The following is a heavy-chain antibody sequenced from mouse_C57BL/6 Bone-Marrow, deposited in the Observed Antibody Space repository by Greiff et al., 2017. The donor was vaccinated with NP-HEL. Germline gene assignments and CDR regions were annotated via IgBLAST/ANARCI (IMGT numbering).Heavy chain of an antibody. J-gene: IGHJ4*01. CDR2: IDPENGDT. D-gene: IGHD1-1*01. V-gene: IGHV14-4*01. Sequence: VQLQQSGAELVRPGASVKLSCTASGFNIKDDYMHWVKQRPEQGLEWIGWIDPENGDTEYASKFQGKATITADTSSNTAYLQLSSLTSEDTAVYYCTTLILRFLYAMDYWGQGTSVTVSS. CDR1: GFNIKDDY. CDR3: TTLILRFLYAMDY.